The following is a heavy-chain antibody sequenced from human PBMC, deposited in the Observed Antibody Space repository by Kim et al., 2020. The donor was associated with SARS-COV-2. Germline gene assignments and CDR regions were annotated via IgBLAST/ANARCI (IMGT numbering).Heavy chain of an antibody. J-gene: IGHJ4*01. CDR3: SRNNWGAI. CDR1: GFTFSSFY. D-gene: IGHD7-27*01. V-gene: IGHV3-48*03. CDR2: ISGSGTTV. Sequence: GGSLRLSCAASGFTFSSFYMNWFRQAPGKGLEWVSYISGSGTTVYYADSVKGRFTMSRDNAKNSLSLQMNSLRADDTAVYYCSRNNWGAIWGPGTLVTVSS.